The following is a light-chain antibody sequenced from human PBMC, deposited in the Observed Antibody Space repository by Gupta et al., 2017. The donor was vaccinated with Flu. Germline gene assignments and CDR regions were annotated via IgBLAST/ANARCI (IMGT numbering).Light chain of an antibody. V-gene: IGLV1-51*02. J-gene: IGLJ1*01. CDR3: GTWGV. CDR2: EDV. Sequence: QSVLTQPPSVSAAPGQKVSISCSGSSSNIGRNYVCWYQQFPGTAPRLVIYEDVRRPSVIPDRFSGSKSGTSATLHITGLQTGDEAEYYCGTWGVFGPGTKVTVL. CDR1: SSNIGRNY.